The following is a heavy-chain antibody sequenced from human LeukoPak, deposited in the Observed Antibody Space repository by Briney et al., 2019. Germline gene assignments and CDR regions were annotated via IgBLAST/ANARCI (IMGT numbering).Heavy chain of an antibody. CDR1: GGSISSYY. Sequence: SETLSLTCTVSGGSISSYYWSWIRQPPGKGLEWIGYIYYSGSTNYNPSLKSRVTISVDTSKNQLSPKLSSVTAADTAVYYCARVTRGYSYGASFDYWGQGTLVTVSS. V-gene: IGHV4-59*01. J-gene: IGHJ4*02. CDR3: ARVTRGYSYGASFDY. D-gene: IGHD5-18*01. CDR2: IYYSGST.